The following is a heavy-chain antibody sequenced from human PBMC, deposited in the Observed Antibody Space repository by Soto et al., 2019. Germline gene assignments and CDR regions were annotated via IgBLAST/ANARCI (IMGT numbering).Heavy chain of an antibody. CDR1: GFTFRSYG. V-gene: IGHV3-30*18. CDR2: ISYDGSAK. J-gene: IGHJ4*02. D-gene: IGHD2-15*01. Sequence: PGGSLRLSCAASGFTFRSYGMQWVRQAPGKGLEWVAVISYDGSAKYYADSVKGRLTISRDDSKNTLYLQVNSLRAEDTAVYYCAKEAGVAQTVDYWGQGTLVTVSS. CDR3: AKEAGVAQTVDY.